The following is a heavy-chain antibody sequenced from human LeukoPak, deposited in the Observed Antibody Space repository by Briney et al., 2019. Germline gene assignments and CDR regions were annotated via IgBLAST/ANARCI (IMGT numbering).Heavy chain of an antibody. J-gene: IGHJ4*02. V-gene: IGHV3-33*01. CDR2: IWYDGSNK. CDR1: GFTFSSYG. CDR3: ARDLVSSSWYGLGFDY. D-gene: IGHD6-13*01. Sequence: GGSLRLSCAASGFTFSSYGMHWVRQAPGKGLEWVAVIWYDGSNKYYADSVKGRFTISRDNSKNTLYLQMNSLRAEDTAVYYCARDLVSSSWYGLGFDYWGQGTLVTVSS.